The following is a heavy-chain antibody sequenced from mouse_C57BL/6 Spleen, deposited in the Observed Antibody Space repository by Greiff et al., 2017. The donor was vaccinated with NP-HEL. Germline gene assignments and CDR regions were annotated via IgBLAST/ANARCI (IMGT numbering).Heavy chain of an antibody. J-gene: IGHJ4*01. V-gene: IGHV1-55*01. Sequence: QVQLQQPGAELVKPGASVKLSCKASGYTFTSYWITWVKQRPGRGLEWIGGIYPGSGGTNYNEKFKSKATLTVDKSSSTAYMQLSRLTSEDSAALVCDSGSYDYGSREESMDYWGQGTSVTVSS. CDR2: IYPGSGGT. CDR3: DSGSYDYGSREESMDY. CDR1: GYTFTSYW. D-gene: IGHD1-1*01.